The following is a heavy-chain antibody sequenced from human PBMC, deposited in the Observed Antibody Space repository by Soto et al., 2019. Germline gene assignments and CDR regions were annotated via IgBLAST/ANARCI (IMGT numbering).Heavy chain of an antibody. J-gene: IGHJ4*02. Sequence: PGGSLRLSCAASGFTFSDASMHWVRQGPGKGLEWLGRIKNKGNDYATTYAESVRGRFTFSRDDSKNMALLHMNSLKTDDTAVYYCVRLDIAAAGTLVDNFWGQGTLVTVSS. V-gene: IGHV3-73*01. CDR2: IKNKGNDYAT. D-gene: IGHD6-13*01. CDR3: VRLDIAAAGTLVDNF. CDR1: GFTFSDAS.